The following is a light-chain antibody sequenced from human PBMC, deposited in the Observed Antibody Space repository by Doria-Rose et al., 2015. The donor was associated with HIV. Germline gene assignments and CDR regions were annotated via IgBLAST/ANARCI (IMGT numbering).Light chain of an antibody. CDR2: GAS. CDR3: QQYNEWPRT. J-gene: IGKJ1*01. Sequence: WYQQKPGRAPRLLIYGASTRATGTPARFSGSGSGTEFTLTISTMQSEDFAVYYCQQYNEWPRTFGQGTKVEIK. V-gene: IGKV3-15*01.